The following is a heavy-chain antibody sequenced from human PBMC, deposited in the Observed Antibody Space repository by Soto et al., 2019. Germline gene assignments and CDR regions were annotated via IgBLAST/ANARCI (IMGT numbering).Heavy chain of an antibody. CDR1: GFIFSGYA. J-gene: IGHJ4*02. D-gene: IGHD4-17*01. Sequence: PGGSLRLSCAASGFIFSGYAMTWVRQAPGKGLEWVSAISVSGGSTYYAGSVKGRFTISRDNSKDTLYLQMNRLRGDDTAVYYCAKGRPCGDSGWGVLDYWGQGTLVTVSS. V-gene: IGHV3-23*01. CDR2: ISVSGGST. CDR3: AKGRPCGDSGWGVLDY.